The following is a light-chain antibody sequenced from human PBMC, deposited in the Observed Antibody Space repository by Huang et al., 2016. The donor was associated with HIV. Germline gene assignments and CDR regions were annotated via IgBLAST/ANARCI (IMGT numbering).Light chain of an antibody. J-gene: IGKJ4*01. CDR3: QQRSKSLT. Sequence: IVLTQSPATLSLSPGERATLSCRASQSVSSYLAWYQQRPGQAPRLLIYDASTRATGIQARFSGSGSGTDFTLTISSLEPEDFAVYYCQQRSKSLTFGGGTKVEIK. CDR2: DAS. CDR1: QSVSSY. V-gene: IGKV3-11*01.